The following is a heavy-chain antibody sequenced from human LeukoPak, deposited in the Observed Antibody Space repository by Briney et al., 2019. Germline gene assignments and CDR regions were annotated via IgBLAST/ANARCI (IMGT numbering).Heavy chain of an antibody. D-gene: IGHD2-8*01. CDR1: GFTFSSYA. V-gene: IGHV3-30-3*01. J-gene: IGHJ4*02. Sequence: PGGSLRLSCAASGFTFSSYAMHWVRQAPGRGLEWVAVISYDGSNKYYADSVKGRFTISRDNSKNTLYLQMNSLRAEDTAVYYCARDREYCTNGVCSYYFDYWGQGTLVTVSS. CDR2: ISYDGSNK. CDR3: ARDREYCTNGVCSYYFDY.